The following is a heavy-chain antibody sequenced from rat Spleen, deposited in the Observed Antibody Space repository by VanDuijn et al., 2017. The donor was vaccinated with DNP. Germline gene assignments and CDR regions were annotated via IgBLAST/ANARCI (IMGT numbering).Heavy chain of an antibody. CDR2: ISYDGGIT. J-gene: IGHJ3*01. CDR3: ASLNNYNWFAY. CDR1: GFTFSNYY. V-gene: IGHV5-25*01. D-gene: IGHD1-10*01. Sequence: EVQLVESGGGLVQPGRSLKLSCAASGFTFSNYYMAWVRQAPTKGLEWVAYISYDGGITNYGDSVKGRFTISRDNAKSTLYLQMDSLRSEDTATYYCASLNNYNWFAYWGQGTLVTVSS.